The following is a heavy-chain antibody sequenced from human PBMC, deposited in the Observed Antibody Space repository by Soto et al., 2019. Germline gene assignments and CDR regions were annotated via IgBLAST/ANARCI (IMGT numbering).Heavy chain of an antibody. Sequence: QVQLVQSGAEVKKPGASVKVSCKASGYTFTSYGISWVRQAPGQGLEWMGWISAYNGNTNYAQKLQGRVTMTTDTSTSTAYRELRSLRSDDTAVYYCARDTRIAAAGWGVGYWGQGTLVTVSS. D-gene: IGHD6-13*01. V-gene: IGHV1-18*01. J-gene: IGHJ4*02. CDR2: ISAYNGNT. CDR3: ARDTRIAAAGWGVGY. CDR1: GYTFTSYG.